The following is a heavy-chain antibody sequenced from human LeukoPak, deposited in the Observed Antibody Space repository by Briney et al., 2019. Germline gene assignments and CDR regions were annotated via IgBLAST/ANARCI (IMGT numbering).Heavy chain of an antibody. CDR1: GYTFTSYA. V-gene: IGHV1-3*01. J-gene: IGHJ4*02. Sequence: EASVNVSCKASGYTFTSYAMHWVRQAPGQRLEWMGWINAGNGNTKYSQKFQGRVTITRDTSASTAYMELNSLRSEDTAVYYCAREGQSSGWYLDYFDYWGQGTLVTVSS. CDR3: AREGQSSGWYLDYFDY. CDR2: INAGNGNT. D-gene: IGHD6-19*01.